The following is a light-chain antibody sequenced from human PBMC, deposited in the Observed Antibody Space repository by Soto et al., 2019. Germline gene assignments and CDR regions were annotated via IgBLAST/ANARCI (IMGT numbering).Light chain of an antibody. Sequence: QSVLTQPPSVSGPPGQRVTISCTGSSSNIGAGYDVHWYQQLPGTAPKLLIYGNSNRPSGVPDRFSGSKSGTSASLAITGLQAEDEADYYCQSYDSSLSGCVFGGGTKLTVL. CDR1: SSNIGAGYD. CDR3: QSYDSSLSGCV. J-gene: IGLJ3*02. CDR2: GNS. V-gene: IGLV1-40*01.